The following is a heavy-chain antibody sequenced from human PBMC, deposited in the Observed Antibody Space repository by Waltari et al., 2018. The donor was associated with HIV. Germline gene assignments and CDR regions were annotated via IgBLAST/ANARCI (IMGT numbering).Heavy chain of an antibody. CDR2: IYHSGST. V-gene: IGHV4-38-2*02. D-gene: IGHD1-20*01. Sequence: QVQLQESGPGLVKPSETLSLTCTVSGYSISSGYYWGWIRQPPGKGLEWIGSIYHSGSTYYNPSLKSRVTISVDTSKNQFSLKLSSVTAADTAVYYCARGMGITGTRAFDIWGQGTMVTVSS. J-gene: IGHJ3*02. CDR1: GYSISSGYY. CDR3: ARGMGITGTRAFDI.